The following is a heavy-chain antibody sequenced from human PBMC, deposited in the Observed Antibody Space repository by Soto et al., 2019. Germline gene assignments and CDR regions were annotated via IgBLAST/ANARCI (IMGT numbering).Heavy chain of an antibody. D-gene: IGHD1-20*01. CDR1: GATFSSYA. CDR3: ARGITGTVTYYYGLDV. CDR2: IIPIFGTA. Sequence: QVQLVQSGAEVKKPGSSMKVSCKASGATFSSYAISWVRQAPGQGLEWMGGIIPIFGTADYAQKFHGRVTITADESTSTAYMELSSLRSEDTAVYYCARGITGTVTYYYGLDVWGQGTTVTVSS. V-gene: IGHV1-69*12. J-gene: IGHJ6*02.